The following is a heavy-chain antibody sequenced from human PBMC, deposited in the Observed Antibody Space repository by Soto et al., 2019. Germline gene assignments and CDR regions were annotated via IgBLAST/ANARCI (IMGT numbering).Heavy chain of an antibody. CDR1: GGSISSGDYY. V-gene: IGHV4-30-4*01. CDR3: ARDPVRPPGGSYHDY. CDR2: IYYSGST. Sequence: SETLSLTCTVSGGSISSGDYYWSWIRQPPGKGLEWIGYIYYSGSTYYNPSLKSRVTISVDTSKNQFSLKLSSVTAADTAVYYCARDPVRPPGGSYHDYWGQGTLVTVSS. D-gene: IGHD1-26*01. J-gene: IGHJ4*02.